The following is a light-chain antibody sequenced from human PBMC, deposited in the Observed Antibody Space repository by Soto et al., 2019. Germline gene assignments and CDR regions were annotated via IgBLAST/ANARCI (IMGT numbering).Light chain of an antibody. J-gene: IGLJ1*01. CDR1: SSDVGGYNY. V-gene: IGLV2-8*01. CDR3: SSYAGSIL. Sequence: QSALTQPPSASGSPGQSVTISCTGTSSDVGGYNYVSWYQQHPGKAPKLMIYEVSKRPSGVPDRFSGSKSGNTASLTVSGLQAEDVADYYCSSYAGSILFGTGTKLTVL. CDR2: EVS.